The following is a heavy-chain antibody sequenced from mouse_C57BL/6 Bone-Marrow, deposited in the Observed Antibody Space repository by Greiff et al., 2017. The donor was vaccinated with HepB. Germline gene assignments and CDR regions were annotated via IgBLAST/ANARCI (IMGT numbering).Heavy chain of an antibody. CDR3: ARDSNYEGAMDY. J-gene: IGHJ4*01. V-gene: IGHV1-61*01. CDR2: IYPSDSET. D-gene: IGHD2-5*01. Sequence: VKLQQPGAELVRPGSSVKLSCKASGYTFTSYWMDWVKQRPGQGLEWIGNIYPSDSETHYNQKFKDKATLTVDKSSSTAYMQLSSLTSEDSAVYYCARDSNYEGAMDYWGQGTSVTVSS. CDR1: GYTFTSYW.